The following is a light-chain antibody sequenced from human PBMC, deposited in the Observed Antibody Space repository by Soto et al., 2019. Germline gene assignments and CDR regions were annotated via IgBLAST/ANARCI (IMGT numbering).Light chain of an antibody. J-gene: IGKJ1*01. Sequence: DIQMTQSPSTPSASVGDRVTITCRASQSISSWLAWYQQKPGKAPKLLIYDASSLESGVPSRFSGSGSGTEFTLTISSLQPDDFATYYCQQSYSTPRTFGQGTKVDIK. CDR1: QSISSW. CDR2: DAS. CDR3: QQSYSTPRT. V-gene: IGKV1-5*01.